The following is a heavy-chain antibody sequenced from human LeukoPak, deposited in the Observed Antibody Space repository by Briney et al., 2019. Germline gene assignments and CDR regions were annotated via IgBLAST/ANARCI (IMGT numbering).Heavy chain of an antibody. CDR3: AKAPSSYGSGSYDY. V-gene: IGHV3-9*01. D-gene: IGHD3-10*01. J-gene: IGHJ4*02. CDR2: ISWNSGSI. Sequence: GGSPRLSCAASGFTFDDYAMHWVRQAPGKGLEWVSGISWNSGSIGYADSVKGRFTISRDNAKNSLYLQMNSLRAEDTALYYCAKAPSSYGSGSYDYWGQGTLVTVSS. CDR1: GFTFDDYA.